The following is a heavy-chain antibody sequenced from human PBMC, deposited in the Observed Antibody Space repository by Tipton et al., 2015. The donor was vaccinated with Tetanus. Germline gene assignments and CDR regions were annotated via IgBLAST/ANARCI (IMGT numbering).Heavy chain of an antibody. CDR3: VRAHYNSPGKYYFDY. V-gene: IGHV4-30-2*01. D-gene: IGHD1-1*01. Sequence: TLSLTCNVSGGSINTGDYSWNWIRQPAGKGLEWIGYTYHTGGTYYNPSLKSRVTISVDRSSDQFSLRLTSVTAADTAIYYCVRAHYNSPGKYYFDYWGQGTLVTVSS. J-gene: IGHJ4*02. CDR1: GGSINTGDYS. CDR2: TYHTGGT.